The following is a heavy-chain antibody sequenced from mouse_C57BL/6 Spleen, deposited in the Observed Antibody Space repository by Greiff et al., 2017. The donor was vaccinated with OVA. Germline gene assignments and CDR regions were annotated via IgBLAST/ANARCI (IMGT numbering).Heavy chain of an antibody. J-gene: IGHJ4*01. Sequence: EVNVVESGGGLVKPGGSLKLSCAASGFTFSDYGMHWVRQAPEKGLEWVAYISSGSSTIYYADTVKGRFTISRDNAKNTLFLQMTSLRSEDTAMYYCARRDGYQYYYAMDYWGQGTSVTVSS. CDR1: GFTFSDYG. V-gene: IGHV5-17*01. CDR3: ARRDGYQYYYAMDY. CDR2: ISSGSSTI. D-gene: IGHD2-3*01.